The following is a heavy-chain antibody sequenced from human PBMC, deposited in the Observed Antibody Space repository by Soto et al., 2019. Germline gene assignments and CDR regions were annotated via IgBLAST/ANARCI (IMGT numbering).Heavy chain of an antibody. CDR2: INNDGRTT. J-gene: IGHJ3*01. CDR3: ARGDVVVIAFPAYAFDA. Sequence: EVQLVESGGGLVQPGGSLRLSCAASGFTFSSYWMHWVRQAPGKGLVWVSRINNDGRTTKYADSVKGRFTISRDNAKNTLYLQMTSLGAEDTAVYYCARGDVVVIAFPAYAFDAWGQGTMVTVSS. D-gene: IGHD2-21*01. V-gene: IGHV3-74*03. CDR1: GFTFSSYW.